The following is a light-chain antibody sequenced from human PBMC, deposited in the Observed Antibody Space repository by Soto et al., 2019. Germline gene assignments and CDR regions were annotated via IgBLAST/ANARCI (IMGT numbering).Light chain of an antibody. V-gene: IGLV2-14*03. Sequence: QSALTQPASVSGSPGQSIAISCTGTTSAVGSYNSVSWYQQYPGKAPKLMIHDVNNRPSGISDRFSGSKSGNTASLTISGLEADEEADYFCSSFTSSTSYVFGTGTKLTVL. CDR1: TSAVGSYNS. CDR3: SSFTSSTSYV. CDR2: DVN. J-gene: IGLJ1*01.